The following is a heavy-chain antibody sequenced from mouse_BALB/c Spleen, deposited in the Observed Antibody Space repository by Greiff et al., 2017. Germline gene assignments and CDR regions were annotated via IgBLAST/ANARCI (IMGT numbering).Heavy chain of an antibody. CDR2: IYPGGGYT. Sequence: QVQLKESGAELVRPGTSVKISCKASGYTFTNYWLGWVKQRPGHGLEWIGDIYPGGGYTNYNEKFKGKATLTADTSSSTAYMQLSSLTSEDSAVYFCANMITLLGQGFAYWGQGTLVTVSA. CDR3: ANMITLLGQGFAY. V-gene: IGHV1-63*02. D-gene: IGHD2-4*01. J-gene: IGHJ3*01. CDR1: GYTFTNYW.